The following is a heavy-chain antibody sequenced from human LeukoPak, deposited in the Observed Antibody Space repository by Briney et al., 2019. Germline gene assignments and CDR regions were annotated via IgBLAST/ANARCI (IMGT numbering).Heavy chain of an antibody. CDR2: INAGNGNT. V-gene: IGHV1-3*01. D-gene: IGHD3-10*01. CDR3: ARDRRVYYGSGGYYYYGMDV. Sequence: ASVKVSCKASGYTFTSYAMHWVRQAPGQRLEWMGWINAGNGNTKYSQKFQGRVTITRDTSASTAYMGLSSLRSEDTAVYYCARDRRVYYGSGGYYYYGMDVWGQGTTVTVSS. CDR1: GYTFTSYA. J-gene: IGHJ6*02.